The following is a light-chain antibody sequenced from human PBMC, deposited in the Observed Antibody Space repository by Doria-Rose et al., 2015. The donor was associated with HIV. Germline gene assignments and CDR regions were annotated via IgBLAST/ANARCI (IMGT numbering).Light chain of an antibody. CDR1: QTIGRY. CDR2: AAS. Sequence: DIRLTQSPSSLSASVGDRVTITCRASQTIGRYLNWYQQKPGTAPKVLIFAASSLQSEVPSRFSGSGSGTDFTLTISNLQREDFATYYCQQTYSAPRTFGQGTKVEIK. V-gene: IGKV1-39*01. J-gene: IGKJ1*01. CDR3: QQTYSAPRT.